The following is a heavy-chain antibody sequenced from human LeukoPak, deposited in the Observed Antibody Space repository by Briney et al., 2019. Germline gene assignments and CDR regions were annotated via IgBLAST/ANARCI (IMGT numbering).Heavy chain of an antibody. CDR1: GYTFTSYD. CDR3: ARGPEYSSSSWFGSYYYYGMDV. J-gene: IGHJ6*02. CDR2: MNPNSGNT. D-gene: IGHD6-6*01. V-gene: IGHV1-8*01. Sequence: ASVKVSCKASGYTFTSYDINWVRQATGQGLEWMGWMNPNSGNTGYAQKFQGRVTMTRNTSISTAYMELSSLRSEDTAVYYCARGPEYSSSSWFGSYYYYGMDVWGQGTTVTVSS.